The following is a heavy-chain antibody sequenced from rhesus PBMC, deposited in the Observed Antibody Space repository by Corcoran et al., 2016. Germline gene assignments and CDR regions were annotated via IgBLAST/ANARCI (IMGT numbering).Heavy chain of an antibody. CDR3: AKDASSWSNQYGLDS. V-gene: IGHV3S5*01. CDR2: INSVGGST. Sequence: EVQLVETGGGLVQPGGSLKLSCAASGFTFSSYGMSWVRQAQGKGLEWVSGINSVGGSTYDAASVKGRFTISRDISKNTLSLQMNSLRAEDTAVYYCAKDASSWSNQYGLDSWGQGVVVTVSS. D-gene: IGHD6-13*01. CDR1: GFTFSSYG. J-gene: IGHJ6*01.